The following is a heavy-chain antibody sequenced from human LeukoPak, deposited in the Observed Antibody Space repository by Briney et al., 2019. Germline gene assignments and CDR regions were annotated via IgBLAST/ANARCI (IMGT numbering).Heavy chain of an antibody. CDR1: GFIFDDYG. J-gene: IGHJ4*02. D-gene: IGHD3-22*01. CDR2: INWNGGST. V-gene: IGHV3-20*04. CDR3: ARDRGYYYDSSGDGYFDY. Sequence: GGSLRLSCAASGFIFDDYGMSWVRQAPGKGLEWVSGINWNGGSTGYADSVKGRFTISRDNAKNSLYLQMNSLRAEDTALYYCARDRGYYYDSSGDGYFDYWGQGTLVTVSS.